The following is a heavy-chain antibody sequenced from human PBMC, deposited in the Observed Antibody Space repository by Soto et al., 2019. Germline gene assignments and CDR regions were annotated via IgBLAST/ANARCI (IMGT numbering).Heavy chain of an antibody. D-gene: IGHD3-10*01. CDR3: AIYGSGSYYNMGPHWLDP. CDR1: GGSISSYY. V-gene: IGHV4-59*01. J-gene: IGHJ5*02. Sequence: SETLSLTCTVSGGSISSYYWSWIRQPPGKGLEWIGYIYYSGSTNYNPSLKSRVTISVDTSKNQFSLKLSPVTAADTAVYYCAIYGSGSYYNMGPHWLDPWGQGTLVTVSS. CDR2: IYYSGST.